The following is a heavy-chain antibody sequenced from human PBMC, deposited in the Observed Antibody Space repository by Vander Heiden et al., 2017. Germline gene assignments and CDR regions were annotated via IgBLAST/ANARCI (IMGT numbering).Heavy chain of an antibody. V-gene: IGHV1-46*01. CDR1: GYTFSTYY. D-gene: IGHD1-26*01. Sequence: QVQLVQSGAEVKKPGASVKFSCKASGYTFSTYYIHWVRQAPGQGLEGMGISHPSGGRTSYAQKFQGRVTMTRDTSTSTVYMELSSLRSEDTAIYYCARECPGAGGYYYYPGMDVWGQGTTVTVSS. CDR3: ARECPGAGGYYYYPGMDV. CDR2: SHPSGGRT. J-gene: IGHJ6*02.